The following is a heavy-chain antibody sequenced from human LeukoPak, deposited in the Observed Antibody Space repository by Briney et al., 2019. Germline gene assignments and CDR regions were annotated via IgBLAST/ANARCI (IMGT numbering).Heavy chain of an antibody. CDR2: ISSSGSTI. CDR1: GFTFSDYY. V-gene: IGHV3-11*04. CDR3: ARMTLYGSGTVH. J-gene: IGHJ4*02. D-gene: IGHD3-10*01. Sequence: GGSLRLSCSASGFTFSDYYMSWIRQAPGKGLEWVSYISSSGSTIYYADSVKGRFTISRDNAKNTVNLQLGSLRIEDTAVYHCARMTLYGSGTVHWGQGILVTASS.